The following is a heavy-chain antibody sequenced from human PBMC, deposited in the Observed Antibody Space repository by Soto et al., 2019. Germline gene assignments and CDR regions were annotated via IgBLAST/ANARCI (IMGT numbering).Heavy chain of an antibody. CDR3: AKGGVVGDTGVDY. Sequence: QVQLVESGGGVVQPGRSLRLSCAASGFTFSSYVMHWVRQAPGRGLEWVSGISYDGSSEYYADSVKGRFTISRDNSKNTLCLQINSLRVDDTAVFYCAKGGVVGDTGVDYWGQGTLVTVSS. D-gene: IGHD1-26*01. CDR1: GFTFSSYV. J-gene: IGHJ4*02. V-gene: IGHV3-30*18. CDR2: ISYDGSSE.